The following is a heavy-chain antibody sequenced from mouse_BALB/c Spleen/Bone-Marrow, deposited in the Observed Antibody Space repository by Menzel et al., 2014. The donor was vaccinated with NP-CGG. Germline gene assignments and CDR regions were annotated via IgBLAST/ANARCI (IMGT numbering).Heavy chain of an antibody. D-gene: IGHD2-1*01. CDR3: ARSGYVGNYPYFDY. J-gene: IGHJ2*01. V-gene: IGHV1-66*01. CDR1: GYSFTSYY. Sequence: QVQLQQSGPELVKPGASVKISSKASGYSFTSYYIHWVKQRPGQGLEWIGWIFPGSGNTKYNEKFKGKATLTADTSSSTAYMQLSSLTSEDSAVYFCARSGYVGNYPYFDYWGQGTTLTVSS. CDR2: IFPGSGNT.